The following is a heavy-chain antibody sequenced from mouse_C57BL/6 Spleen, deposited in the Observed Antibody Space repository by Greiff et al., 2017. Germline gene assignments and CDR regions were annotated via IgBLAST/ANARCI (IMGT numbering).Heavy chain of an antibody. CDR1: GYTFTSYW. Sequence: QVQLKQPGAELVMPGASVKLSCKASGYTFTSYWMHWVTQRPGQGLEWIGEIDPSDSYTNYNQKFKGKSTLTVDKSSSTAYMQLSILTSEDSAVYYCARGIVSYFDYWGQGTTLTVSS. CDR2: IDPSDSYT. V-gene: IGHV1-69*01. D-gene: IGHD2-10*02. CDR3: ARGIVSYFDY. J-gene: IGHJ2*01.